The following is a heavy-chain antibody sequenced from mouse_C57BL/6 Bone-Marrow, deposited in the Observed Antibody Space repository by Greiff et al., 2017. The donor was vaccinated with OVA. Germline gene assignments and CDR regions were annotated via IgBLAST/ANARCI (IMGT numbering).Heavy chain of an antibody. CDR2: ISSGSSTI. CDR1: GFTFSDYG. J-gene: IGHJ4*01. Sequence: EVKLVESGGGLVKPGGSLKLSCAASGFTFSDYGMHWVRQAPEKGLEWVAYISSGSSTIYYADTVKGRFTISRDNAKNTLFLQMTRLRSEDTAMYYCARLEDYYAMDYWGQGTSVTVSS. V-gene: IGHV5-17*01. CDR3: ARLEDYYAMDY.